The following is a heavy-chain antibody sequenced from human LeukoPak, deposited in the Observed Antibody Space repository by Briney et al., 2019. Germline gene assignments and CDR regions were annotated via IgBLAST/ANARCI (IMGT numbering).Heavy chain of an antibody. CDR1: GYTFTSYY. CDR3: ARDRNTAGMDV. D-gene: IGHD5-18*01. CDR2: INPSGGST. J-gene: IGHJ6*03. Sequence: ASVKVSCXASGYTFTSYYMHWVRQAPGQGLEWMGIINPSGGSTSYAQKFQGRVTMTRDTSTSTVYMELSSLRSEDTAVYYCARDRNTAGMDVWGKGTTVTVSS. V-gene: IGHV1-46*03.